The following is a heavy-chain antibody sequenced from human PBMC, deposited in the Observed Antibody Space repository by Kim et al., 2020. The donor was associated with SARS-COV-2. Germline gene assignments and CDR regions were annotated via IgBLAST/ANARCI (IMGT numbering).Heavy chain of an antibody. Sequence: ASVKVSCKASGYRFTNFGLSWVRQAPGQGLEWMGWINTYNGKLTYAQAFTGRFVLSLDTSVSTAYLEISSLKAEDTAVYSCARGWLEYKYYGLDVWGQGT. D-gene: IGHD3-9*01. J-gene: IGHJ6*02. CDR3: ARGWLEYKYYGLDV. V-gene: IGHV7-4-1*02. CDR1: GYRFTNFG. CDR2: INTYNGKL.